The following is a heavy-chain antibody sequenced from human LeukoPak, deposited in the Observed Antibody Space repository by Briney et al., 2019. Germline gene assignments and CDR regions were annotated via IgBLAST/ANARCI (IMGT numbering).Heavy chain of an antibody. J-gene: IGHJ6*02. V-gene: IGHV3-74*01. Sequence: GGSLKLSCAASGFTFSRYWMHWLRQAPGKGLVWVSRISTDGSSTTYADSVKGRFAISRDNGRNTLYLQMYSLRAEDTAVYYCASYLTSIPSGMDVWGQGTTVTVSS. CDR3: ASYLTSIPSGMDV. CDR1: GFTFSRYW. D-gene: IGHD2/OR15-2a*01. CDR2: ISTDGSST.